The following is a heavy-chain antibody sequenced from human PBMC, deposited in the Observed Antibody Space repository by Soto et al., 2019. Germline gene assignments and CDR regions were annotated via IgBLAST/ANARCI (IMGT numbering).Heavy chain of an antibody. D-gene: IGHD6-6*01. CDR3: ASAFEYSNHRDYYYYGMDV. V-gene: IGHV3-30-3*01. Sequence: QAGGSLRLSCAASGFTFSSYAMHWVRQAPGKGLEWVAVISYDGSNKYYADSVKGRFTISRDNSKNTLYLQMNSLRAEDTAVYYCASAFEYSNHRDYYYYGMDVWGQGTTVTVSS. J-gene: IGHJ6*02. CDR2: ISYDGSNK. CDR1: GFTFSSYA.